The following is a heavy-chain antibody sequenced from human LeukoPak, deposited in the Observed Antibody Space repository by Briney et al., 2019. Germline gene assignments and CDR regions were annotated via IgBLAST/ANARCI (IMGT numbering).Heavy chain of an antibody. CDR3: ARDYCGGDCFPDY. CDR2: INPNSGDT. Sequence: ASVKVSCKASGYTFTGYYVHWVRQAPGQGLEWMGRINPNSGDTNYAQKFQGRATMTRDTSISTAYMELSRLRSDDTAVYYCARDYCGGDCFPDYWGQGTLVTVSS. D-gene: IGHD2-21*02. V-gene: IGHV1-2*06. CDR1: GYTFTGYY. J-gene: IGHJ4*02.